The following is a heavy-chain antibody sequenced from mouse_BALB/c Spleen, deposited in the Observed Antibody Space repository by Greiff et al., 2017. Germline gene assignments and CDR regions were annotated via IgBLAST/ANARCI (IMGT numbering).Heavy chain of an antibody. Sequence: EVQLVESGAELVKPGASVKLSCTASGFNIKDTYMHWVKQRPEQGLEWIGRIDPANGNTKYDPKFQGKATITADTSSNTAYLQLSSLTSEDTAVYYCARGYDYWGQGTLVTVSA. J-gene: IGHJ3*01. D-gene: IGHD2-14*01. CDR1: GFNIKDTY. CDR3: ARGYDY. V-gene: IGHV14-3*02. CDR2: IDPANGNT.